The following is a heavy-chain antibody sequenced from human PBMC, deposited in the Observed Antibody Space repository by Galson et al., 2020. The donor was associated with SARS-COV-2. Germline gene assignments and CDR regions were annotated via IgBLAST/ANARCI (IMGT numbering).Heavy chain of an antibody. CDR1: GYTLTELS. CDR2: FDPEDGET. V-gene: IGHV1-24*01. J-gene: IGHJ5*02. CDR3: ATGPAVAGTSVWLDP. D-gene: IGHD6-19*01. Sequence: ASVKVSCKVSGYTLTELSMHWVRQAPGKGLEWMGGFDPEDGETIYAQKFQGRVTMTEDTSTDTAYMELSSLRSEDTAVYYCATGPAVAGTSVWLDPWGQGTLVTVSS.